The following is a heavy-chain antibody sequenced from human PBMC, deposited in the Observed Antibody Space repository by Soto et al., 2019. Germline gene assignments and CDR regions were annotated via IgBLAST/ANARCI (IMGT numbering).Heavy chain of an antibody. V-gene: IGHV4-59*08. CDR3: ASSVPAATQDTYYRFSFAYNWFDP. D-gene: IGHD2-2*01. CDR2: IYYSGST. CDR1: GGSISSYY. Sequence: PSETLSLTCTVSGGSISSYYWSWVRQPPGKGLEWIGYIYYSGSTNYNPSLKSRVTISVDTSKNQFSLKLSSVTAADTAVYYCASSVPAATQDTYYRFSFAYNWFDPWGQGTLVTVSS. J-gene: IGHJ5*02.